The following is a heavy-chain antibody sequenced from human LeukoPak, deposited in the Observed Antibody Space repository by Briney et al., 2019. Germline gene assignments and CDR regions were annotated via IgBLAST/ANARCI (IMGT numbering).Heavy chain of an antibody. J-gene: IGHJ6*03. Sequence: SETLSLTCTVSGGSISSYYWSWIRQPPGKGLEWIGYIYYSGSTNYNPSFKSRVTMSVDTSKNQVSLKLRSVTAADTAVYYCARVVWGGDFHYSLDVWGKGTTVIVSS. V-gene: IGHV4-59*08. CDR1: GGSISSYY. CDR3: ARVVWGGDFHYSLDV. D-gene: IGHD7-27*01. CDR2: IYYSGST.